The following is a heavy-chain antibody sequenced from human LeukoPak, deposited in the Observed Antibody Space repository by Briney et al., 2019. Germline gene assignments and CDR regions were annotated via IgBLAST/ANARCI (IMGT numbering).Heavy chain of an antibody. CDR2: IYYSGST. CDR1: GGSISSYY. D-gene: IGHD3-9*01. J-gene: IGHJ4*02. CDR3: ARATYFDWSYDY. V-gene: IGHV4-59*01. Sequence: SETLSLTCTVSGGSISSYYWSWIRQPPGKGLEWIGYIYYSGSTNYNPSLKSRVTISVDTSKNQFSLKLSSVTAADTAVYYCARATYFDWSYDYWGQGTLVTASS.